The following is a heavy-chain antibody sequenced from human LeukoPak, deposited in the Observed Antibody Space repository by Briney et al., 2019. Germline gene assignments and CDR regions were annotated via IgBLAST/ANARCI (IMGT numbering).Heavy chain of an antibody. Sequence: PSETLSLTCSVFDGSISSGSHFWSWIRQLPGKSLEWLGYVDYSGTIYYNSSLESRLTLSVDTSNSQFSLDLRSMTAADTAVYYCARGRLARIPYFDSWGQGALVAVSS. CDR1: DGSISSGSHF. D-gene: IGHD6-19*01. CDR3: ARGRLARIPYFDS. CDR2: VDYSGTI. J-gene: IGHJ4*02. V-gene: IGHV4-31*03.